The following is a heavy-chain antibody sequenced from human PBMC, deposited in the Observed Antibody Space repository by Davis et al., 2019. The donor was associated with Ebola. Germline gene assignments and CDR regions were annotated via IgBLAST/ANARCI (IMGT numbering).Heavy chain of an antibody. CDR2: INPSGGST. V-gene: IGHV1-46*01. CDR3: ARDLGYSYGIDY. J-gene: IGHJ4*02. CDR1: GYTFTSYG. Sequence: ASVKVSCKASGYTFTSYGISWVRQAPGQGLEWMGIINPSGGSTSYAQKFQGRVTMTRDTSTSTVYMELSSLRSEDTAVYYCARDLGYSYGIDYWGQGTPVTVSS. D-gene: IGHD5-18*01.